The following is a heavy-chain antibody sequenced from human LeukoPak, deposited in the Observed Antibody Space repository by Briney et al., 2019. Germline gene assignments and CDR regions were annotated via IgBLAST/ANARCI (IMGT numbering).Heavy chain of an antibody. CDR2: IYHSGRT. D-gene: IGHD4-11*01. J-gene: IGHJ4*02. Sequence: PSETLSLTCTVSGYSISSGYYWGWIRQPPGKGLEWIGSIYHSGRTYYNPSLKSRVTISVDTSKNQFSLKLSSVTAADTAVYYCARGTSYSNLVLGYWGQGTLVTVSS. V-gene: IGHV4-38-2*02. CDR3: ARGTSYSNLVLGY. CDR1: GYSISSGYY.